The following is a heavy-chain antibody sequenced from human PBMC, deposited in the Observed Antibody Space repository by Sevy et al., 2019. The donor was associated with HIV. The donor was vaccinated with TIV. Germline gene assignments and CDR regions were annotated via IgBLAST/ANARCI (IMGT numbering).Heavy chain of an antibody. CDR2: ISHDGNNK. Sequence: GGSLRLSCAASGFTFSSYAMSWVRQAPGKGLEWVSVISHDGNNKYYADSVKGRFTISRDNSKNTLYLQMNSLRAEDTAVYYCARGIAVTLSNWFDPWGQGSLVTVSS. J-gene: IGHJ5*02. CDR3: ARGIAVTLSNWFDP. D-gene: IGHD6-19*01. V-gene: IGHV3-30-3*01. CDR1: GFTFSSYA.